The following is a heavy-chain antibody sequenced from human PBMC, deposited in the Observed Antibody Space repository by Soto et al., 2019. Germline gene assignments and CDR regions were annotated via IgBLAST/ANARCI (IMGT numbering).Heavy chain of an antibody. D-gene: IGHD2-2*01. V-gene: IGHV4-34*01. J-gene: IGHJ4*02. CDR3: ARGYCSSNSGSSN. CDR2: INRSGST. Sequence: QVQLQQWGAGLLKPSETLSLTCAVYGGSFSGYYWSWIRQPPGKGLEWIGEINRSGSTNYNPSLTSRVTMSVDTSKNRFSLKVRSVTAADTAVYYCARGYCSSNSGSSNWGQGTLVTVSS. CDR1: GGSFSGYY.